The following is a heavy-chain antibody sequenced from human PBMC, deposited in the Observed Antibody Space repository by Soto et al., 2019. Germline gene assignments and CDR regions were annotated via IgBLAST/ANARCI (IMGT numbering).Heavy chain of an antibody. Sequence: GASVKVSCKASGYTFTGYYMHWVRQAPGQGLEWMGWINPNSGGTNYAQKFQGWVTMTKDTSINTAYMELSSLRSEDTAVYYCATRGTGDMAPDDAFDIWGQGTMVTVSS. J-gene: IGHJ3*02. CDR3: ATRGTGDMAPDDAFDI. V-gene: IGHV1-2*04. CDR1: GYTFTGYY. D-gene: IGHD2-21*01. CDR2: INPNSGGT.